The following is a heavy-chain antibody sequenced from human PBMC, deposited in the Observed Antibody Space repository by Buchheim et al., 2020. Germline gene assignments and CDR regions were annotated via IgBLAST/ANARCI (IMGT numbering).Heavy chain of an antibody. J-gene: IGHJ5*02. CDR3: ARGSPFNWFDP. CDR1: GGSISNYY. V-gene: IGHV4-59*01. D-gene: IGHD6-13*01. CDR2: IYYSGST. Sequence: QVQLQESGPGLVKPSETLSLTCTVSGGSISNYYWSWIRQPPGKGLEWLGYIYYSGSTNYNPSLKSRVTISLDTSKNQFSLKLSSVTAADTAVYYCARGSPFNWFDPWGQGTL.